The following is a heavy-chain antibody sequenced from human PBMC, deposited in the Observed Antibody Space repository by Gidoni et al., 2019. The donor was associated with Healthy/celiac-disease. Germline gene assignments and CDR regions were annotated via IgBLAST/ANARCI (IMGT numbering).Heavy chain of an antibody. J-gene: IGHJ5*02. V-gene: IGHV4-34*01. Sequence: QVHLHKWGAGLLKPSETLSLTCAVYGGSFRAYYWSWIRQPPGKGLEWIGEIKHTRSTNYTPSLKSRVTISVGTSKNQFSLKLSSVTAADTAVYYSARGLGDYGDYLMWWFDPWGQRTLVTVSS. D-gene: IGHD4-17*01. CDR2: IKHTRST. CDR3: ARGLGDYGDYLMWWFDP. CDR1: GGSFRAYY.